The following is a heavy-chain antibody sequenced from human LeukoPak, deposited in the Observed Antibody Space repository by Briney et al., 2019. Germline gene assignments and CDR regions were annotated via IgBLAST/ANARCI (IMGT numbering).Heavy chain of an antibody. D-gene: IGHD3-3*01. Sequence: ASVKVSCKASGYTFTSYGISWVRQAPGQGLEWMGWINPNSGGTNYAQEFQGRVTMTRDTSISTAYMELSRLRSDDTAVYYCARSFWSGYYWSQGTLVTVSS. CDR2: INPNSGGT. CDR1: GYTFTSYG. V-gene: IGHV1-2*02. J-gene: IGHJ4*02. CDR3: ARSFWSGYY.